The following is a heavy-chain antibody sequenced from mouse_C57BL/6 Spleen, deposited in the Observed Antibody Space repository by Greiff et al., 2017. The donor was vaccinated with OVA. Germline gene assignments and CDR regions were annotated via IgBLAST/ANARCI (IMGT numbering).Heavy chain of an antibody. J-gene: IGHJ2*01. V-gene: IGHV5-16*01. CDR2: INYDGSST. CDR1: GFTFSDYY. D-gene: IGHD1-1*01. Sequence: EVQVVESEGGLVQPGSSMKLSCTASGFTFSDYYMAWVRQVPEKGLEWVANINYDGSSTYYLDSLKSRFIISRDNAKNILYLQMSSLKSEDTATYYCARVHYYGSSYGGYYFDYWGQGTTLTVSS. CDR3: ARVHYYGSSYGGYYFDY.